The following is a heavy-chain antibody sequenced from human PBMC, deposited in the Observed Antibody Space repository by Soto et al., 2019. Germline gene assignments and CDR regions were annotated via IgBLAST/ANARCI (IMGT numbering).Heavy chain of an antibody. Sequence: PGESLKISCKGSGYSFTSYWISWVRQMPGKGLEWMGRIDPSDSYTNYSPSFQGHVTISAGKSISTAYLQWSSLKASDTAMYYCARLVTTGGYYYYGMDVWGQGTTVTVSS. CDR2: IDPSDSYT. J-gene: IGHJ6*02. V-gene: IGHV5-10-1*01. CDR1: GYSFTSYW. D-gene: IGHD4-17*01. CDR3: ARLVTTGGYYYYGMDV.